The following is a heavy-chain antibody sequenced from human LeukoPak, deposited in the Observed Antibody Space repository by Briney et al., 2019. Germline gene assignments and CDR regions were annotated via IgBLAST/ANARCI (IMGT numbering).Heavy chain of an antibody. V-gene: IGHV4-59*08. D-gene: IGHD3-22*01. Sequence: PSETLSLTCTVSGGPISSYYWSWIRQPPGKGLEWIGYIYYSGRTNYNPSLKSRVTISVDTSKNQFSLKLSSVTAADTAVYYCARRIYYDSNYRDAFDIWGQGTMVTVSS. CDR1: GGPISSYY. J-gene: IGHJ3*02. CDR2: IYYSGRT. CDR3: ARRIYYDSNYRDAFDI.